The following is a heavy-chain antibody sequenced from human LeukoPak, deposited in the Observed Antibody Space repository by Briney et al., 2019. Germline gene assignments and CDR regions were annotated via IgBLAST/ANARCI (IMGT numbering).Heavy chain of an antibody. V-gene: IGHV4-59*01. J-gene: IGHJ4*02. D-gene: IGHD3-10*01. CDR1: GGSISSYY. CDR2: IYYSGST. Sequence: SETLSLTCTVSGGSISSYYWSCIRQPPGKGLEWIGYIYYSGSTDYNPSLKSRVTISVDTSKNQFSLRLSSVTAADTAVCYCARGTGSGSYPFDYWGQGTLVTVSS. CDR3: ARGTGSGSYPFDY.